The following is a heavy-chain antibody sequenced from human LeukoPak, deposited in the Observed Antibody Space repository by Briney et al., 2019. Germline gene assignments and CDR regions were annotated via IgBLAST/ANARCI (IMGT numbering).Heavy chain of an antibody. CDR1: GFTFSSSW. D-gene: IGHD2-8*01. CDR3: ARANGYYFDY. Sequence: GGSLRLSCAASGFTFSSSWIHWVRQAPGKGLEWVSSISTSSSYLYYADSVKGRFTVSRDNAKNSLYLQMNSLRAEDTAVYYCARANGYYFDYWGQGTLVTVSS. J-gene: IGHJ4*02. CDR2: ISTSSSYL. V-gene: IGHV3-21*01.